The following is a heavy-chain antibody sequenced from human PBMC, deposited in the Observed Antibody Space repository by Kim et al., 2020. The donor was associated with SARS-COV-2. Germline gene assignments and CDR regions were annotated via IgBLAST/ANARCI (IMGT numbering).Heavy chain of an antibody. D-gene: IGHD2-21*02. CDR2: TYYRSKWYN. CDR3: ARVAYCGGDCYYWYFDL. CDR1: GDSVSSNSAA. Sequence: SQTLSLTCAISGDSVSSNSAAWNWIRQSPSRGLEWLGRTYYRSKWYNDYAVSVKSRITINPDTSKNQFSLQLNSVTPEDTAVYYCARVAYCGGDCYYWYFDLWGRGTLGTVSS. V-gene: IGHV6-1*01. J-gene: IGHJ2*01.